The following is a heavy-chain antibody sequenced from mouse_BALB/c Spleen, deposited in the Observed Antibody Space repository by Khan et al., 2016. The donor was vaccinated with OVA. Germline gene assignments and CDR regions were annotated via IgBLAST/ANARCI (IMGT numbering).Heavy chain of an antibody. J-gene: IGHJ2*01. CDR3: ARDRIDY. CDR2: INPTSGYT. V-gene: IGHV1-4*01. Sequence: PGQGLEWIGYINPTSGYTEYNEKFKDKATLSADKSSSTAHMQLTSLTSEDSAVYYCARDRIDYWGQGTTLTVSS.